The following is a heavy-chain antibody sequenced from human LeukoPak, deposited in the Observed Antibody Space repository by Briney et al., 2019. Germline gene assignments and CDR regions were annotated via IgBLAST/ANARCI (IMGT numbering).Heavy chain of an antibody. CDR3: ARDSSGWYGEGDY. V-gene: IGHV1-18*01. CDR1: GYTFTSYG. CDR2: ISAYNGNT. Sequence: ASVKVSCKASGYTFTSYGISWVRQAPGQGLEWMGWISAYNGNTNYAQKLQGRVTMTTDTSTSTAYTELRSLRSDDTAVYYCARDSSGWYGEGDYWGQGTLVTVSS. J-gene: IGHJ4*02. D-gene: IGHD6-19*01.